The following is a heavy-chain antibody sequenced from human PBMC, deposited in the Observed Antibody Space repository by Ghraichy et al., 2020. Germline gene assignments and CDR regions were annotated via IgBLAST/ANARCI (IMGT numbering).Heavy chain of an antibody. J-gene: IGHJ5*02. CDR1: GGSISSSSYY. CDR3: ARHYRFRFLGNWFDP. Sequence: SQTLSLTCTVSGGSISSSSYYWGWIRQPPGQGLEWIGSIYYSGSTYYNPSLKSRVTISVDTSKNQFSLKLSSVTAADTAVYYCARHYRFRFLGNWFDPWGQGTLVTVSS. CDR2: IYYSGST. D-gene: IGHD3-3*01. V-gene: IGHV4-39*01.